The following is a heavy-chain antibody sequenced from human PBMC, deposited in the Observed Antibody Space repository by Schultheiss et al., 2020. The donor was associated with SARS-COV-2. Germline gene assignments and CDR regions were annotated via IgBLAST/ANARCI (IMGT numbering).Heavy chain of an antibody. V-gene: IGHV4-38-2*01. CDR1: GYSISSGYY. CDR2: IYYSGST. D-gene: IGHD4-11*01. CDR3: ARVTAAYYYGMDV. J-gene: IGHJ6*02. Sequence: SETLSLTCAVSGYSISSGYYWGWIRQPPGKGLEWIGSIYYSGSTYYNPSLKSRVTISVDTSKNQFSLKLSSVTAADTAVYYCARVTAAYYYGMDVWGQGTTVTVSS.